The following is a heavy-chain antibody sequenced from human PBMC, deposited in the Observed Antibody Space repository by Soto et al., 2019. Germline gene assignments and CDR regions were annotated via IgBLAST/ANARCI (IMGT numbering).Heavy chain of an antibody. V-gene: IGHV1-69*02. CDR1: GGTFSSYT. J-gene: IGHJ5*02. CDR2: IIPILGIA. D-gene: IGHD1-26*01. CDR3: ARGGWEGRREGYRGWFDP. Sequence: QVQLVQSGAEVKKPGSSVKVSCKASGGTFSSYTISWVRQAPGQGLEWMGRIIPILGIANYAQKFQGRVTITADKCTSRDYMELRSLRAEATAVYYWARGGWEGRREGYRGWFDPWGQGTLVTVSS.